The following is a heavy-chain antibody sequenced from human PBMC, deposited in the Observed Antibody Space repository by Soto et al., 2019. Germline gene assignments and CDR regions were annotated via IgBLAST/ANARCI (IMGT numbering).Heavy chain of an antibody. Sequence: GGSLRLSCAASGFTFSSYAMSWVRQAPGKGLEWVLAISGSGGSTYYADSVKGRFTISRDNSKNTLYLQMNSLRAEDTAVYYCAKDRYCSGGSCYYDPIDYWGQGTLVTVSS. D-gene: IGHD2-15*01. CDR2: ISGSGGST. CDR1: GFTFSSYA. J-gene: IGHJ4*02. CDR3: AKDRYCSGGSCYYDPIDY. V-gene: IGHV3-23*01.